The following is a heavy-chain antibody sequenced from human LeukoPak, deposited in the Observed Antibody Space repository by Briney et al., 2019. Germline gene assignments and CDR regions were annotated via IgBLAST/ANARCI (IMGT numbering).Heavy chain of an antibody. Sequence: GGSLRLSCAASGFTFSSYAMHWVRQAPGKGLEWVAVISYDGSNKYYADSVKGRFTISRDNSKNTLYLQMNSLRAEDTAVYYCARGGYCSGGSCHDAFDIWGQGTMVTVSS. D-gene: IGHD2-15*01. V-gene: IGHV3-30-3*01. CDR3: ARGGYCSGGSCHDAFDI. CDR2: ISYDGSNK. J-gene: IGHJ3*02. CDR1: GFTFSSYA.